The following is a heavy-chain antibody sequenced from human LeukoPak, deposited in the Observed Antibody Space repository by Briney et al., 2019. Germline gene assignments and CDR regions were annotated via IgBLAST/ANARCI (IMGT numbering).Heavy chain of an antibody. CDR3: ATSSGSYDFDY. J-gene: IGHJ4*02. Sequence: GGSLRLSCAASGFTVSSNYMSWVRQAPGKGLEWVSVIYSGGSTYYADSVKGRFTISRDNSKNTLYLQMNSLRAEDTAVYYCATSSGSYDFDYWGQGTLVTVSS. V-gene: IGHV3-66*01. CDR2: IYSGGST. D-gene: IGHD3-10*01. CDR1: GFTVSSNY.